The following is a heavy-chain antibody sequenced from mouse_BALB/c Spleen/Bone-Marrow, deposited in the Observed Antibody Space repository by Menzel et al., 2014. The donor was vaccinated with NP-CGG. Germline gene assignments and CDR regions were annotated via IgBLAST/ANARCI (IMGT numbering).Heavy chain of an antibody. CDR3: ARPYYYGSSGDSWFAY. J-gene: IGHJ3*01. CDR1: GYTFTSYV. D-gene: IGHD1-1*01. Sequence: VQLKESGPELVKPGASVKMSCKASGYTFTSYVMHWVKQKPGQGLEWIGYIIPYNDGTNYNEKFKGKATLTSDKSSSTAYMELSSLTSEDSAVYYCARPYYYGSSGDSWFAYWGQGTLVTVSA. CDR2: IIPYNDGT. V-gene: IGHV1-14*01.